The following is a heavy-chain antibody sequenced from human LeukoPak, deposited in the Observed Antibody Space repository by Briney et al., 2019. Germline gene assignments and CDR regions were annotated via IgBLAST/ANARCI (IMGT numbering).Heavy chain of an antibody. V-gene: IGHV1-8*03. CDR3: ARQYYDYVWGSYRPYYYYMDV. D-gene: IGHD3-16*02. J-gene: IGHJ6*03. Sequence: ASVKVSCKASGYTFTSYDINWVRQATGQGLEWMGWINPNSGNTGYAQKFQGRVTITRNTSISTAYMELSSLRSEDTAVYYCARQYYDYVWGSYRPYYYYMDVWGKGTTVTVSS. CDR2: INPNSGNT. CDR1: GYTFTSYD.